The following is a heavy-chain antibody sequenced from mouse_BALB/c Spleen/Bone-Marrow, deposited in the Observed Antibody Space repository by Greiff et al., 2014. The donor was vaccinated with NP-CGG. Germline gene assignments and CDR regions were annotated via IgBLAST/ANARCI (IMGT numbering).Heavy chain of an antibody. CDR1: GYAFSSYW. CDR3: AGEGYGCGESDDAMDY. CDR2: IYPGDGDT. Sequence: VQLQQSGAELVRPGSSVKISCKASGYAFSSYWMNWVKQRPGQGLEWIGQIYPGDGDTNYNGKFKGKATLTADKSSSTAYMQLSSMTSNSSAVYYCAGEGYGCGESDDAMDYWGQGTSVTVSS. V-gene: IGHV1-80*01. D-gene: IGHD1-1*02. J-gene: IGHJ4*01.